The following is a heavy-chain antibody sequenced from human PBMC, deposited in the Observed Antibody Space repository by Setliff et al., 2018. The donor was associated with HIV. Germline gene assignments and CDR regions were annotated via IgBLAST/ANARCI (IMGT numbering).Heavy chain of an antibody. CDR3: ASRGTSRYFDDY. Sequence: PSETLSLTCSVSGDSISSGGHYWSWIRQSPGKGLEWIGYIHYSGSTYFNPSLKSRVSISTDTSKNQFSLKLTSVTAADTAVYYCASRGTSRYFDDYWGQGTLVTVSS. CDR1: GDSISSGGHY. D-gene: IGHD3-22*01. V-gene: IGHV4-30-4*08. J-gene: IGHJ4*02. CDR2: IHYSGST.